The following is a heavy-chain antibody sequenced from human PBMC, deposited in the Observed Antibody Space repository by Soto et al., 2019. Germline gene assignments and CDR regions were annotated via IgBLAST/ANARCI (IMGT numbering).Heavy chain of an antibody. J-gene: IGHJ3*02. V-gene: IGHV3-33*01. CDR2: VYYDGHTK. CDR1: GFTFSMYG. Sequence: QVQLVESGGGVVQPGRSQRLSCAASGFTFSMYGMHWVRQAPGKGLEWMATVYYDGHTKYYADSVRGRFTISRDNAKKMLYLKMNSLRAEATAVYYWARYAPSTLGSFDIWGRGTMVTVSS. D-gene: IGHD2-2*01. CDR3: ARYAPSTLGSFDI.